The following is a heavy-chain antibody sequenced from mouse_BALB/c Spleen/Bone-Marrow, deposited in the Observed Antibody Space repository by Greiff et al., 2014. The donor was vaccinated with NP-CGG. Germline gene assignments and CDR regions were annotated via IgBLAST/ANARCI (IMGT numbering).Heavy chain of an antibody. D-gene: IGHD2-13*01. J-gene: IGHJ2*01. CDR3: ARDPHYGDYLGDY. V-gene: IGHV3-6*02. Sequence: VQLKESGPGLVKPSQSLSLICSVTGYSITSGYYWNWIRQFPGNKLEWMGYISYDGYNKYNPSLKNRISITRDTSENQFFLKLSSVTTEDTATYYCARDPHYGDYLGDYWGQGTTLTVSS. CDR2: ISYDGYN. CDR1: GYSITSGYY.